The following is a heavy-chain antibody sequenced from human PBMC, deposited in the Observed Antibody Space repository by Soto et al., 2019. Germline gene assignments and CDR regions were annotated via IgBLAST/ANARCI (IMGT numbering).Heavy chain of an antibody. J-gene: IGHJ6*02. CDR3: ARHSLIVTPLYVLDV. D-gene: IGHD1-26*01. V-gene: IGHV5-51*01. CDR2: IWPSDSET. CDR1: GYIFTRFW. Sequence: GESLKISCKGSGYIFTRFWIGWVRQMPGRALEWMGIIWPSDSETRYSPSFQGQVTISVDKSISTAYLQWSSLKASDTAMYYCARHSLIVTPLYVLDVWGQGTTVTVSS.